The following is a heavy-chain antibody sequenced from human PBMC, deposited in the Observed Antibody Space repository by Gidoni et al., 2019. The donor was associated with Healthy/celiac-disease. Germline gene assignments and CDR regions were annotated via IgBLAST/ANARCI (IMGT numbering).Heavy chain of an antibody. CDR3: AGGGDIVVVTAIPAYYYYGMDV. Sequence: QVLLVPSGAEVNTPGSSGKVSCKPSGGTSRIYPFSWVRLAPGQGLEWWGGIIPVFGTANYSQKFQGRVTITADESTSTAYMELSSLRSEDTAVYYCAGGGDIVVVTAIPAYYYYGMDVWGQGTTVTVSS. D-gene: IGHD2-21*02. CDR2: IIPVFGTA. V-gene: IGHV1-69*01. J-gene: IGHJ6*02. CDR1: GGTSRIYP.